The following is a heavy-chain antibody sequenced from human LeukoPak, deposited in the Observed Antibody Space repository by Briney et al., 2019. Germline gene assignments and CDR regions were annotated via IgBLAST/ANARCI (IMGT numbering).Heavy chain of an antibody. Sequence: PGGSLRLSCAASGFTFSSYAMSWVRQAPGKGLEWVSAISGSGGSTYYADSVKGRFTISRVNSKNTVHLQMSSLRAEDTAMYYCARRAGDYSHPYDYWGQGTLVTVSS. CDR3: ARRAGDYSHPYDY. CDR2: ISGSGGST. J-gene: IGHJ4*02. D-gene: IGHD3-22*01. CDR1: GFTFSSYA. V-gene: IGHV3-23*01.